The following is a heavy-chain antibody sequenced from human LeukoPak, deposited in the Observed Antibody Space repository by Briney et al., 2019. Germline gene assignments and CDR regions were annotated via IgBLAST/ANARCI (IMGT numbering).Heavy chain of an antibody. D-gene: IGHD3-3*01. CDR2: ISSSGSTI. CDR3: ARDGDFWSGYRSIDY. Sequence: GGSLRLSCAASGFTFSSYEMNWVRQAPGKGLEWVSYISSSGSTIYYADSVKGRFTISRENAKNSLYLQMNSLRAEDTAVYYCARDGDFWSGYRSIDYWGQGTLVTVSS. J-gene: IGHJ4*02. V-gene: IGHV3-48*03. CDR1: GFTFSSYE.